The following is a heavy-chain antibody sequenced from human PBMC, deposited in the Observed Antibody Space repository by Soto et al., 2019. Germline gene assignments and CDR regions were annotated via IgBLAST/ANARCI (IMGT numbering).Heavy chain of an antibody. D-gene: IGHD3-3*01. V-gene: IGHV1-18*01. Sequence: QVQLVQSGAEVKKPGASVKVSCKASGYTFTSYGISWVRQAPGQGLEWMGWISAYNGNTNYAQKLQGRVTMTTDTTTTTAYMVLRSLRSADNAVVYCAGDVFVFRDEEAYYYYYYMDVWGKGTTVTVSS. CDR2: ISAYNGNT. CDR1: GYTFTSYG. CDR3: AGDVFVFRDEEAYYYYYYMDV. J-gene: IGHJ6*03.